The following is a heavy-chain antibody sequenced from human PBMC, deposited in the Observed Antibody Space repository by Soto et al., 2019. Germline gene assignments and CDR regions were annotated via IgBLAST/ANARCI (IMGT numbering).Heavy chain of an antibody. Sequence: EVQLLESGGGLVQPGGSLRLSCAASGFSFSNYAMSWVRQAPGKGLEWVAAISGSGGTTYYADSVKGRFTISRDNSKKTLYLQMNSLTSEDTAIYYCAREEGSYNMGTFPFYYMEVWGNGTTVTVSS. J-gene: IGHJ6*03. D-gene: IGHD3-10*01. V-gene: IGHV3-23*01. CDR2: ISGSGGTT. CDR1: GFSFSNYA. CDR3: AREEGSYNMGTFPFYYMEV.